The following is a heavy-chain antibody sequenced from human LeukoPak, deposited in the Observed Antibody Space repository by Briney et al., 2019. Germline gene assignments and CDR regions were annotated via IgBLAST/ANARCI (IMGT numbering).Heavy chain of an antibody. D-gene: IGHD2-15*01. CDR2: ISYSGNT. Sequence: SETLSLTCTVSGGSIISSDYHWGWVRQPPGKGLEWIVTISYSGNTDYNPSLRSRVTISVHTSNNQFSLRLGSVTAADMAVYHCARHCCSGPAKRVFDIWGQGTMVTVSS. CDR3: ARHCCSGPAKRVFDI. J-gene: IGHJ3*02. V-gene: IGHV4-39*01. CDR1: GGSIISSDYH.